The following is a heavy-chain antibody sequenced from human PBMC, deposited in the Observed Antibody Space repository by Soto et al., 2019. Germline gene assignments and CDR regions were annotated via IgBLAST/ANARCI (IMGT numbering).Heavy chain of an antibody. J-gene: IGHJ4*02. V-gene: IGHV4-34*01. D-gene: IGHD2-8*01. CDR1: GGSFSGYY. Sequence: PSETLSLTCAVYGGSFSGYYWSWIRQPPGKGLEWIGEINHSGSTNYNPSLKSRVTISVDTSKNQFSLKLSSVTAADTAVYYCARRDLGLKVWPYWGQGTLVTVSS. CDR2: INHSGST. CDR3: ARRDLGLKVWPY.